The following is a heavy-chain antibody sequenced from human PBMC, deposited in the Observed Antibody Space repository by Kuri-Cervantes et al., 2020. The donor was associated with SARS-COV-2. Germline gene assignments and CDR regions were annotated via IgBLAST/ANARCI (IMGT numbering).Heavy chain of an antibody. J-gene: IGHJ4*02. CDR3: ARDDGSGSYFTFDY. Sequence: GGSLRLSCAASGFTFSSYAMSWVRQAPGKGLEWVSSISSSSSYIYYADSVKGRFTISRDNAKNSLYLQMNSLRAEDTAVYYCARDDGSGSYFTFDYWGQGTLVTVSS. D-gene: IGHD3-10*01. V-gene: IGHV3-21*01. CDR1: GFTFSSYA. CDR2: ISSSSSYI.